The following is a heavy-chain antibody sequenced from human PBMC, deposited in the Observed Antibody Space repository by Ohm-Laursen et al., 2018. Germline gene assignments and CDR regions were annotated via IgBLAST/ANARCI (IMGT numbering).Heavy chain of an antibody. J-gene: IGHJ4*02. V-gene: IGHV3-11*01. D-gene: IGHD2-2*02. CDR1: GFTFSDYY. CDR3: AKDQVVVVPAAIRGDFDY. Sequence: SLRLFCAASGFTFSDYYMSWIRQAPGKGLEWVSYISSSGSTIYYADSVKGRFTISRDNSKNTLYLQMNSLRAEDTAVYYCAKDQVVVVPAAIRGDFDYWGQGTLVTVSS. CDR2: ISSSGSTI.